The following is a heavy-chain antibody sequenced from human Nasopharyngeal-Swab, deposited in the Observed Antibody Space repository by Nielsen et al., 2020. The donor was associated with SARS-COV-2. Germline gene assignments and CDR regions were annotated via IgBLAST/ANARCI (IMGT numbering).Heavy chain of an antibody. J-gene: IGHJ3*02. CDR2: IDTDGTTI. Sequence: GESLKISCEGSGYIFSNYWMHWVRQVPGDGPVWVSRIDTDGTTINYADSVEGRFTISRDNAKNTLYLQMNSLRAEDTAVYYCAREGRFGELANAFDIWGQGTMVTVSS. V-gene: IGHV3-74*01. CDR3: AREGRFGELANAFDI. D-gene: IGHD3-10*01. CDR1: GYIFSNYW.